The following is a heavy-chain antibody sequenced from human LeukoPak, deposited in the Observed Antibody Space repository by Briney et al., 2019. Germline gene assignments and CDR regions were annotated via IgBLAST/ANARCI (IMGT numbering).Heavy chain of an antibody. J-gene: IGHJ5*02. CDR2: INHSGST. Sequence: PSETLSLTCAVYGGSFSGYYWSWIRRPPGKGLEWIGEINHSGSTNYNPSLKSRVTISVDTSKNQFSLKLSSVTAADTAVYYCARGGPGYYYGSGSYFWSWFDPWGQGTLVTVSS. CDR1: GGSFSGYY. V-gene: IGHV4-34*01. D-gene: IGHD3-10*01. CDR3: ARGGPGYYYGSGSYFWSWFDP.